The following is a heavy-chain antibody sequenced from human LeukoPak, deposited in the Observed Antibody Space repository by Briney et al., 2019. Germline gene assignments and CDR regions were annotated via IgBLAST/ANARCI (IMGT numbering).Heavy chain of an antibody. J-gene: IGHJ3*01. CDR2: VVPFFGAT. D-gene: IGHD3/OR15-3a*01. CDR1: GGTVSSFT. CDR3: ARFSTVLGSVKYDFWTDDAFDL. V-gene: IGHV1-69*05. Sequence: SVKVSCKASGGTVSSFTINWARQAPGQGLGWMGGVVPFFGATSYAQRFRGRLTISTDESAATAYMELTSLKSDDTAMYYCARFSTVLGSVKYDFWTDDAFDLWGQGTLVTVS.